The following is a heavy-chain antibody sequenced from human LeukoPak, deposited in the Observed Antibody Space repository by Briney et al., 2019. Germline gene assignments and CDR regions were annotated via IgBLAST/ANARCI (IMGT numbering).Heavy chain of an antibody. Sequence: GGSLRLSCAASGVTFSSYAMSWVRQAPGKGLEWVSAISGSGGSTYYADSVKGRFTISRDNSKNTLYLQMNSLRAEDTAVYYCANRRSGEPFDYWGQGTLVTVSS. J-gene: IGHJ4*02. CDR1: GVTFSSYA. CDR3: ANRRSGEPFDY. CDR2: ISGSGGST. D-gene: IGHD1-26*01. V-gene: IGHV3-23*01.